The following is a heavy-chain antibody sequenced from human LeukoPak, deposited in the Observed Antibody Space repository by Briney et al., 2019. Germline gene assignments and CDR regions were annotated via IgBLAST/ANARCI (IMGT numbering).Heavy chain of an antibody. D-gene: IGHD3-22*01. V-gene: IGHV1-69*05. Sequence: SVKVSCKASGGTFSSYAISWVRQAPGQGLEWMGRIIPIFGTANYAQKFQGRVTITTDESTSTAYMELSSLRSEDTAVRYCARDWNYDSSGYYYDESAEYFQHWGQGTLVTVSS. CDR2: IIPIFGTA. CDR1: GGTFSSYA. CDR3: ARDWNYDSSGYYYDESAEYFQH. J-gene: IGHJ1*01.